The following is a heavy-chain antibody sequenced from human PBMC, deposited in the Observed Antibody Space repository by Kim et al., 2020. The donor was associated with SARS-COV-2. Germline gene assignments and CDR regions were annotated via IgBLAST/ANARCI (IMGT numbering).Heavy chain of an antibody. J-gene: IGHJ4*02. CDR3: AREGGGSGSTFDY. Sequence: GGSLRLSCAASGFPFSSYAMHWVRQAPGKGLEWVTFISYDGNDKYYADSVKGRFTISRDNSKNTLFLQMNSLRAEDTAVYYCAREGGGSGSTFDYWGQGTLVTVSS. V-gene: IGHV3-30*04. CDR1: GFPFSSYA. CDR2: ISYDGNDK. D-gene: IGHD1-26*01.